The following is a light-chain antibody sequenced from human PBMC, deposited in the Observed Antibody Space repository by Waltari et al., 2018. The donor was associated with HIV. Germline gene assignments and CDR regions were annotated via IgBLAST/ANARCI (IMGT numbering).Light chain of an antibody. CDR3: TSYISSSTPV. CDR1: SSDYNS. CDR2: EVS. J-gene: IGLJ3*02. V-gene: IGLV2-14*01. Sequence: QSALTQPASVSGSPGQSITISCTGTSSDYNSVSWYQHHPGKAPKVIIYEVSNRPSGVSIRFSGSKSGYTASLTISGLQAEDEADYFCTSYISSSTPVFGGGTKVTVL.